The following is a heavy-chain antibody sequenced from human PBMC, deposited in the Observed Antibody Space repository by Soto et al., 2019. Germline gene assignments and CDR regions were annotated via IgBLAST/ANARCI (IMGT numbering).Heavy chain of an antibody. CDR1: GFTFSSYG. CDR3: ARAYVDWSGHNWFDP. V-gene: IGHV3-30*03. D-gene: IGHD3-3*01. CDR2: ISYDGSNK. Sequence: PGGSLRLSCAASGFTFSSYGMHWVRQAPGKGLEWVAVISYDGSNKYYADSVKGRFTISRDNSKNTLYLQMNSQGAEDTAVYYCARAYVDWSGHNWFDPWGQGTLVTVSS. J-gene: IGHJ5*02.